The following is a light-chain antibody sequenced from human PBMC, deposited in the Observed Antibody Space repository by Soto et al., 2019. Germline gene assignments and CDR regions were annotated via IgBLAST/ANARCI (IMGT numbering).Light chain of an antibody. Sequence: EIVLTQSPGTLSLSPRERATLSCRASQRVSSSYLAWYQQKPGQAPRLLIYGASSRATGIPDRFSGSGSGTDFTLTISRLEPEDFAVYFCQRYGNSPPFTFGQGTKVEI. CDR3: QRYGNSPPFT. J-gene: IGKJ2*01. CDR1: QRVSSSY. V-gene: IGKV3-20*01. CDR2: GAS.